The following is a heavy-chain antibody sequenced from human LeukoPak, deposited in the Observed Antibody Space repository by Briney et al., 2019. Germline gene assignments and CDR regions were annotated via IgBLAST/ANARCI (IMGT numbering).Heavy chain of an antibody. J-gene: IGHJ4*02. CDR3: ARVAEYSTAGMRY. D-gene: IGHD6-6*01. V-gene: IGHV3-74*01. CDR1: GFTFSSYA. CDR2: ISSDGSTT. Sequence: GGSLRLSCAASGFTFSSYAMRWVRQAPGKGLVWVSRISSDGSTTTYADSVKGRFTISRDNAKNTLYLQMNSLRAEDTALYYCARVAEYSTAGMRYWGQGTLVTVSS.